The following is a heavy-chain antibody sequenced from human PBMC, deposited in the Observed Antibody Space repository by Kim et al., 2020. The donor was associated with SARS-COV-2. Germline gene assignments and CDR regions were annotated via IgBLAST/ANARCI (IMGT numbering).Heavy chain of an antibody. J-gene: IGHJ6*02. CDR3: SRGDILTGYTLNYYYYGMDV. Sequence: GGSLRLSCAASGFTFSSYDMHWVRQATGKGLEWVSAIGTAGDTYYPGSVKGRFTISRENDKNSLYLQMNSLRAGDTAVYYCSRGDILTGYTLNYYYYGMDVWGQGTTVTVSS. D-gene: IGHD3-9*01. V-gene: IGHV3-13*01. CDR2: IGTAGDT. CDR1: GFTFSSYD.